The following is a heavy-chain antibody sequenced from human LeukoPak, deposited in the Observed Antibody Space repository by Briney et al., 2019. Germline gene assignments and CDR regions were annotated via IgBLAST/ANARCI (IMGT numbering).Heavy chain of an antibody. J-gene: IGHJ4*02. V-gene: IGHV3-43D*04. CDR2: ISWDGGST. D-gene: IGHD2-15*01. CDR1: GFTFDDYT. Sequence: PGGSLRLSCAASGFTFDDYTMHWVRQAPGKGLEWVSLISWDGGSTYYADSVKGRFTISRDNSKNSLYLQMNSLRAEDTALYYCAKDIREYCSGGSCYGPDYWGQGTLVTVSS. CDR3: AKDIREYCSGGSCYGPDY.